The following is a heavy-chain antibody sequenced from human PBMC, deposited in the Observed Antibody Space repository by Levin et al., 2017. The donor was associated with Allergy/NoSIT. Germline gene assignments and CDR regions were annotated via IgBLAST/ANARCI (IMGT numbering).Heavy chain of an antibody. CDR1: GFSFSTYG. CDR2: ITSDGSSK. D-gene: IGHD3-10*01. Sequence: LSLTCAASGFSFSTYGIHWVRPAPGKGLEWVALITSDGSSKFFADPVKGRFPFPRDNSKNTLHLQMSSLRPEDTAVYYCAKGGDMDIWGQGTTLTVSS. J-gene: IGHJ6*02. CDR3: AKGGDMDI. V-gene: IGHV3-30*18.